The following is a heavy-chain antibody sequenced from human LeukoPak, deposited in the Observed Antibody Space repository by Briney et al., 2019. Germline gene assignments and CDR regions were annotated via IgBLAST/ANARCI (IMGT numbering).Heavy chain of an antibody. CDR3: ARSSPVGSSPLH. Sequence: SETLSLTCAVYGGSFSGYYWSWIRQPPGKGLEWIGEINHSGSSNYNPSLKSRVTISVDTSKNQSSLKLRSVTAADTAVYYCARSSPVGSSPLHWGQGTLVTVSS. CDR2: INHSGSS. D-gene: IGHD3-10*01. V-gene: IGHV4-34*01. J-gene: IGHJ4*02. CDR1: GGSFSGYY.